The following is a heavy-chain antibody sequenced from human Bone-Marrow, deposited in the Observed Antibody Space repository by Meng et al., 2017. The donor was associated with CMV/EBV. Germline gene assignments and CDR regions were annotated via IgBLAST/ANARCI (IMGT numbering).Heavy chain of an antibody. CDR2: INHSGST. CDR1: GGSFSGYY. J-gene: IGHJ5*02. CDR3: ARAQRITIFGVIATSNYNWFDP. D-gene: IGHD3-3*01. Sequence: SETLSLTCAVYGGSFSGYYWNWIRQPPGKGLEWIGEINHSGSTNYNPSLKRRVTVSVDTSKHQFFLRVSSVTAADTAVYYCARAQRITIFGVIATSNYNWFDPWGQGTLVTVSS. V-gene: IGHV4-34*01.